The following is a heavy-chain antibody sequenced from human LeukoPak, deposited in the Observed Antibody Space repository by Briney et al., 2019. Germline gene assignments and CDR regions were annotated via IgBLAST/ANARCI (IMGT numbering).Heavy chain of an antibody. V-gene: IGHV3-21*01. D-gene: IGHD3-22*01. Sequence: GGSLRLSCAASGFTFSSYSMNWVRQAPGKGLEWVSSISSSSSSIYYADSVKGRFTISRDNTKNSLYMQMNSLRAEDTAVYYCARGGYDSNGSYSHWGQGTLVTVSS. CDR3: ARGGYDSNGSYSH. CDR1: GFTFSSYS. J-gene: IGHJ4*02. CDR2: ISSSSSSI.